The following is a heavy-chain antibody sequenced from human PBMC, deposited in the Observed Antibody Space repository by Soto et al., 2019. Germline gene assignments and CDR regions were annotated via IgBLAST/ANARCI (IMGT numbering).Heavy chain of an antibody. Sequence: GGSLRLSCAASGFTFSGSAMHWVRQASGKGLEWVGRIRSKANSYATAYAASVKGRFTISRDDSKNTAYLQMNSLKTEDTAVYYCTRAEVAARNSYYYYYMDVWGKGTTVTVSS. CDR2: IRSKANSYAT. J-gene: IGHJ6*03. CDR1: GFTFSGSA. V-gene: IGHV3-73*01. CDR3: TRAEVAARNSYYYYYMDV. D-gene: IGHD2-15*01.